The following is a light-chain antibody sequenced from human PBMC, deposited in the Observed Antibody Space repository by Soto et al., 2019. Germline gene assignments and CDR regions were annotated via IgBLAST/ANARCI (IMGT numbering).Light chain of an antibody. CDR1: QSIRNN. CDR2: GAS. Sequence: EIVMTQSPATLSVAPGERATLSCRASQSIRNNLAWYQQKPGQAPRLLIFGASTRATGIPARFSGSGSGTEFTLTISSLQSEDFAVYYCQRHDSWPLTFGGGTKVEIK. CDR3: QRHDSWPLT. V-gene: IGKV3-15*01. J-gene: IGKJ4*01.